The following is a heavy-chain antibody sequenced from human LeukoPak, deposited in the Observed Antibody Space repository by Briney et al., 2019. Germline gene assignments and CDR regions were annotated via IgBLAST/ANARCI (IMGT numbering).Heavy chain of an antibody. V-gene: IGHV4-34*01. Sequence: SETLSLTCAVYGGSFSGYYWSWIRQPPGKGLEWIGEINHSGSTNYNPSLKSRVTISVDTSKNQFSLKLSSVSAADTAVYYCARATTDIVVVPAAIKRYYYYYGMDVWGQGTTVTVSS. CDR1: GGSFSGYY. D-gene: IGHD2-2*01. CDR2: INHSGST. J-gene: IGHJ6*02. CDR3: ARATTDIVVVPAAIKRYYYYYGMDV.